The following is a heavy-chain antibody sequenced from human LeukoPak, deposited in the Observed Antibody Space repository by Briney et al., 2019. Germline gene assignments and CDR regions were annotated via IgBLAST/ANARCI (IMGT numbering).Heavy chain of an antibody. CDR3: ATYYYGSGSYYPVFDH. J-gene: IGHJ4*02. D-gene: IGHD3-10*01. Sequence: GGSLKLSCAASGFTFGDSAMHRVRQASGTGLEWVGRVRGKANSYATAYATSVKGRFTISRDDSKNTAYLQMDSLKTEDTAVYYCATYYYGSGSYYPVFDHWGQGTLVTVSS. CDR1: GFTFGDSA. V-gene: IGHV3-73*01. CDR2: VRGKANSYAT.